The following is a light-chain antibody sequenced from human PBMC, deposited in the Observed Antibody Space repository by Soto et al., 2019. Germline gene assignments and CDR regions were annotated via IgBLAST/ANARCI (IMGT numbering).Light chain of an antibody. CDR2: YAS. Sequence: TQSPATLSVSRGEGATLSCRASQSIKNLLAWYQQRPGQSPRLLLYYASTRATGVPARFSGSGSGTELPLAISRLQAEDFAVYYFQKYHNWHITLGQGTRLEIK. CDR1: QSIKNL. V-gene: IGKV3-15*01. CDR3: QKYHNWHIT. J-gene: IGKJ5*01.